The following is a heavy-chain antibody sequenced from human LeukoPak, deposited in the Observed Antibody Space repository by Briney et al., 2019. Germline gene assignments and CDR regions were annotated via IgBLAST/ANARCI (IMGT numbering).Heavy chain of an antibody. CDR2: ISAYNGNT. Sequence: ASVKVSCKASGYTFTSYGISWVRQAPGQGLEWMGWISAYNGNTNYAQKLQGRVTMTTDTFTSTAYMELRSLRSDDTAVYYCARDHDEGSSPYYFDYWGQGTLVTVSS. CDR1: GYTFTSYG. J-gene: IGHJ4*02. D-gene: IGHD6-6*01. CDR3: ARDHDEGSSPYYFDY. V-gene: IGHV1-18*01.